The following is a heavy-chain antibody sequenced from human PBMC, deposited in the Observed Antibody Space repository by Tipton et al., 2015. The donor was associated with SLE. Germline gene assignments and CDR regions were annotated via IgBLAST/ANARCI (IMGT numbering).Heavy chain of an antibody. CDR3: ARGGFCTEPSCYVSF. Sequence: SLRLSCAASGFKFDEYAMCWVRQVPGKGLECVSGINWHGGSTGYGDSVKGRFTISRDNAQNSLYLQMNDLRAEDTALYYCARGGFCTEPSCYVSFWGQGTPVTVSS. J-gene: IGHJ4*02. D-gene: IGHD2-8*02. V-gene: IGHV3-20*04. CDR1: GFKFDEYA. CDR2: INWHGGST.